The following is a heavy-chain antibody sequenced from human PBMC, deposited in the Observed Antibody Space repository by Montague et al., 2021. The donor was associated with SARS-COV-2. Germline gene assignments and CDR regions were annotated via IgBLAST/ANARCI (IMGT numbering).Heavy chain of an antibody. J-gene: IGHJ6*02. V-gene: IGHV4-4*07. CDR3: ARDSGTSGWGYWYHGLDV. D-gene: IGHD6-19*01. CDR1: GGSINSYY. CDR2: IYTSGRT. Sequence: SETRSLTCGVSGGSINSYYWSWIRQPAGKGLEWIGRIYTSGRTNHSPSLKSRVTISADTSRNHLSLKLTSVTAADTAVYYCARDSGTSGWGYWYHGLDVWGQGTTVIVSS.